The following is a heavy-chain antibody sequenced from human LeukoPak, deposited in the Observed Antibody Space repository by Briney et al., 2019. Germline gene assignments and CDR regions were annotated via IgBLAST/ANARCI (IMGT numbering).Heavy chain of an antibody. CDR2: ISYDGSNK. CDR3: AITDYGDYGGLFDY. V-gene: IGHV3-30*03. J-gene: IGHJ4*02. Sequence: PGGSLRLSCAASGFTFSSYGMHWVRQAPGKGLEWVAVISYDGSNKYYADSVKGRFTISRDNSKNTLYLQMNSLRAEDTAVYYCAITDYGDYGGLFDYWGQGTLVTVSS. CDR1: GFTFSSYG. D-gene: IGHD4-17*01.